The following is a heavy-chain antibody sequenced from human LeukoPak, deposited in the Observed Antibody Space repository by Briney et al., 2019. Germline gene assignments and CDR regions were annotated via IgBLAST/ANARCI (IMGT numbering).Heavy chain of an antibody. V-gene: IGHV3-43*01. CDR1: GFTFDDYT. CDR3: AKERGGRIAALSGYMDV. CDR2: ISWDGGST. Sequence: GGSLRLSCAASGFTFDDYTMHWVPGAPGKGLEWGSVISWDGGSTYYADSVKGPFNISRDNSKNYLYLQMNSLRTEDSALYYCAKERGGRIAALSGYMDVWGKGTTVTVSS. D-gene: IGHD6-6*01. J-gene: IGHJ6*03.